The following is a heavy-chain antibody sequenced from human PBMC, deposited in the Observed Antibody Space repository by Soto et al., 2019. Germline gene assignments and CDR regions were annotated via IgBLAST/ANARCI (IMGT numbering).Heavy chain of an antibody. D-gene: IGHD1-26*01. V-gene: IGHV3-33*01. Sequence: QVQLVESGGGVVQPGRSLRLSCAASGFLFSNFGMHWVRQSPGKGLEWVALIWYDGSNENYADSVKGRFTISRDNSKKTVYLEMNSLRGEDTAIYYCATDRGVGATNAVEYWGQGTLVTVSS. J-gene: IGHJ4*02. CDR2: IWYDGSNE. CDR1: GFLFSNFG. CDR3: ATDRGVGATNAVEY.